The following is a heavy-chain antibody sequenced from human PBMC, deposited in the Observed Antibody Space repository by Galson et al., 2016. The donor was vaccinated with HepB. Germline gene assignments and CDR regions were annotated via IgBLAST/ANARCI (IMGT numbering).Heavy chain of an antibody. CDR2: VIPIFGTA. J-gene: IGHJ6*03. D-gene: IGHD2-2*01. CDR1: GGSFSSYA. Sequence: SVKVSCKASGGSFSSYAINWLRQAPGQGPEWMGGVIPIFGTANYARNFQGRVTITADKFTSTAYMELTNLRSDYTAVYYCAGKRKIVIVPVALPEYYHHMDVWGTGTTVTVSS. CDR3: AGKRKIVIVPVALPEYYHHMDV. V-gene: IGHV1-69*06.